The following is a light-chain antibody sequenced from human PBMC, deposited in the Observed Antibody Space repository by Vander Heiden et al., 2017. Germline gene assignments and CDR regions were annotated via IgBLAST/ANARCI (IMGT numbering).Light chain of an antibody. J-gene: IGKJ5*01. CDR3: QQRTNGHPHIT. CDR2: DAS. CDR1: QSVSSY. V-gene: IGKV3-11*01. Sequence: EIVLTQSPATLSLSPGERATLSCRASQSVSSYLAWYQQKPGQAPRLLIYDASNRATGITARFSGSGYGTDFTLTISSREPEDFAVYYCQQRTNGHPHITFGQGTQLEIK.